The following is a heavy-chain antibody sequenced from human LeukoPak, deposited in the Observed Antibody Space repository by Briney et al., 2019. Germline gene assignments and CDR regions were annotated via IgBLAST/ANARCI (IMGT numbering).Heavy chain of an antibody. D-gene: IGHD3-22*01. CDR2: IYYSGST. J-gene: IGHJ6*02. Sequence: SETLSLTCTVSGGSISSGDYYWSWIRQPPGKGLGWIGYIYYSGSTYYNPSLKSRVTISVDKSKNQFSLKLSSVTAADTAVYYCARDSSSGYYRHFYYYYYGMDVWGQGTTVTVSS. CDR1: GGSISSGDYY. V-gene: IGHV4-30-4*01. CDR3: ARDSSSGYYRHFYYYYYGMDV.